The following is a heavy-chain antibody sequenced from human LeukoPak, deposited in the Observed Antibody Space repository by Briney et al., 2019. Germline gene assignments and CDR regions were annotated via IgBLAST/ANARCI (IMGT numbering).Heavy chain of an antibody. Sequence: GGSLRLSCAASGFTFSSYAVSWVRQAPGKGLEWVSAISGSGGSTYYADSVKGRFTISRDNSKNTLYLQMNSLRAEDTAVYYCARWAYSSGWYVGYFQHWGQGTLVTVSS. CDR1: GFTFSSYA. D-gene: IGHD6-19*01. J-gene: IGHJ1*01. CDR3: ARWAYSSGWYVGYFQH. CDR2: ISGSGGST. V-gene: IGHV3-23*01.